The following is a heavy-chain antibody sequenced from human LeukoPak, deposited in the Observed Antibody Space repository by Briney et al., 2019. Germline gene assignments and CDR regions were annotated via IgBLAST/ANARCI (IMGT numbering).Heavy chain of an antibody. CDR3: ARAFYSSSPVDY. V-gene: IGHV4-59*01. J-gene: IGHJ4*02. Sequence: SETLSLTCSVSGGSISSYYWSWIRQPPGKGLEWIGYIYYSGSTNYNPSLKSRVTISVDTSKNQFSLKLSSVTAADTAVYYCARAFYSSSPVDYWGQGTLVTVSS. CDR2: IYYSGST. CDR1: GGSISSYY. D-gene: IGHD6-6*01.